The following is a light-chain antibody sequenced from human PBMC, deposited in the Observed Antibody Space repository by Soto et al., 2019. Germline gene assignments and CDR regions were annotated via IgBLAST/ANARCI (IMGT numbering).Light chain of an antibody. CDR1: SNDIGAYDY. V-gene: IGLV2-14*03. Sequence: QAASVSGSPGQSVTISCTGTSNDIGAYDYVSWYQQVPGKAPKLLIFDVNYRPSEISRRFSGSKSGNSASLTISALQPADEADYYCSAYTNANTLTFGGGTKLTVL. CDR2: DVN. J-gene: IGLJ2*01. CDR3: SAYTNANTLT.